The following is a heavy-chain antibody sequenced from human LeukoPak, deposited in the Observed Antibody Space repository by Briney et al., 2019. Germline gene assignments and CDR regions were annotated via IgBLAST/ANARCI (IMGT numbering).Heavy chain of an antibody. CDR2: INPSGGST. CDR1: GYTFTSYY. D-gene: IGHD6-13*01. Sequence: ASVKVSCKASGYTFTSYYMHWVRQAPGQGLEWMGIINPSGGSTSYAQKFQGRVTMTRDMSTSTVYMELSSLRSEDTAVYYCARVPAYSSSWYPYYYYYMDVWGKGTTVTVSS. CDR3: ARVPAYSSSWYPYYYYYMDV. V-gene: IGHV1-46*01. J-gene: IGHJ6*03.